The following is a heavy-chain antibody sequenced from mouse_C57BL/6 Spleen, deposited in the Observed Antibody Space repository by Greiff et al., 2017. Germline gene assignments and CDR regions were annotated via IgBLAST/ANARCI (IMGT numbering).Heavy chain of an antibody. J-gene: IGHJ3*01. Sequence: EVQLQQSGPGLVKPSQSLSLTCSVTGYSITSGYYWNWIRQFPGNKLEWMGYISYDGSNNYNPSLKNRISITRDTSKNQCFLKLNSVTTEDTATYYCAREGVYYDYPWFAYWGQGTLVTVSA. CDR3: AREGVYYDYPWFAY. V-gene: IGHV3-6*01. CDR1: GYSITSGYY. D-gene: IGHD2-4*01. CDR2: ISYDGSN.